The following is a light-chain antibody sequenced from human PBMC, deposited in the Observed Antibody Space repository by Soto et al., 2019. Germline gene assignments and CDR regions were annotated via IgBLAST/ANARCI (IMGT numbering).Light chain of an antibody. CDR3: AAWDDRVNGPV. Sequence: QSVLTQPPSASGTPGQRVTLSCSGSSSNIGTNTVNWYQQFPGTTPKLLIYSNNQRPSGVPDRFSGSKSGSSVSLDISGLQSEDEADYYRAAWDDRVNGPVFGGGTKLTVL. J-gene: IGLJ2*01. CDR2: SNN. CDR1: SSNIGTNT. V-gene: IGLV1-44*01.